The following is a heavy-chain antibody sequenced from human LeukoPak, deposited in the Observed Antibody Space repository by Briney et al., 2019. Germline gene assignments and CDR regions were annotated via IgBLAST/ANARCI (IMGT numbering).Heavy chain of an antibody. CDR2: IYYSGST. CDR1: DGSVSSGSYY. D-gene: IGHD1-26*01. CDR3: ARASGSYIDY. V-gene: IGHV4-61*01. Sequence: SETLSLTCTVSDGSVSSGSYYWSWIRQPPGKGLEWIGYIYYSGSTNYNPSLKSRVTISVDTSKNQFSLKLSSVTAADTAVYYCARASGSYIDYWGQGTLVTVSS. J-gene: IGHJ4*02.